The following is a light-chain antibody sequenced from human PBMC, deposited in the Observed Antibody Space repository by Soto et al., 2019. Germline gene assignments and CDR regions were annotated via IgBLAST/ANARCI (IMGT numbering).Light chain of an antibody. CDR3: QQYNQGPLT. CDR2: AVS. J-gene: IGKJ1*01. Sequence: EILMTQSPGTLSASPGGRATRSCMASQSVSSNLAWYQQNPGQAPRLLIYAVSTRATGIPARFSGSGSGTQFTLTISSLQSEDFAVSDCQQYNQGPLTFGQGTKVEIK. V-gene: IGKV3-15*01. CDR1: QSVSSN.